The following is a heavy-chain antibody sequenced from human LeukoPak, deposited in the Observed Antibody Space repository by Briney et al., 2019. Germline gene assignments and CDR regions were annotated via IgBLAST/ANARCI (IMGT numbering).Heavy chain of an antibody. CDR3: AREPEGGSGWYYFDY. D-gene: IGHD6-13*01. V-gene: IGHV6-1*01. Sequence: SQTLSLTCALSGDSVSSNSAAWNWIRQSPSRGLEWLGRTYYRSKWFNDHAISVKSRLTINPDTSKNQFSLQLNSVTPEDTAVYYCAREPEGGSGWYYFDYWGQGTLVTVSS. CDR2: TYYRSKWFN. J-gene: IGHJ4*02. CDR1: GDSVSSNSAA.